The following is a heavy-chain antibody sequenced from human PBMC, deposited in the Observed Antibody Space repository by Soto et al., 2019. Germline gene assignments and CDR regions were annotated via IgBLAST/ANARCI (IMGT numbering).Heavy chain of an antibody. CDR3: AGERCDSSGGQGFDP. Sequence: QVQLVESGGGVVQPGRSLRLSCEASGFTFSSYGMHWVRQAPGKGLEWVAVIWYDGSNKYYADSVKGRFTISRDNSKNTLYLQMNSLRAEDTAVYYCAGERCDSSGGQGFDPWGQGTLVTVSS. CDR2: IWYDGSNK. CDR1: GFTFSSYG. V-gene: IGHV3-33*01. D-gene: IGHD6-19*01. J-gene: IGHJ5*02.